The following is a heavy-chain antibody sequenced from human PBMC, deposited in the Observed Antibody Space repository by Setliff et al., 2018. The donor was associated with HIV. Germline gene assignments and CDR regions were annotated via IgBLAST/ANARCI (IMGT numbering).Heavy chain of an antibody. V-gene: IGHV4-38-2*01. Sequence: SETLSLTCAVSGYSISSGYYWGWIRQPPGEGLEWIGSVSPGGTTYYNPSLKSRVTISVDTSQNQVSLKLTSVTAADTAVYYCARGGATGTTRLDYRGQGTLVTVSS. CDR2: VSPGGTT. CDR3: ARGGATGTTRLDY. J-gene: IGHJ4*02. CDR1: GYSISSGYY. D-gene: IGHD1-7*01.